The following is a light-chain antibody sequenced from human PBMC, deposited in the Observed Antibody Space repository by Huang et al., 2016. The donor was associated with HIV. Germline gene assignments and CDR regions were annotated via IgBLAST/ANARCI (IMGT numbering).Light chain of an antibody. CDR1: QPINTY. J-gene: IGKJ5*01. Sequence: DIQVTQSPSSLSASVGDRVTITCRASQPINTYLNLYQQKPGKAPKLLIYDSSTLQSGVPSRFSGSGSGTDFTLTISSLQPEDFATYYCQQSYSMPITFGLGTRLEI. V-gene: IGKV1-39*01. CDR3: QQSYSMPIT. CDR2: DSS.